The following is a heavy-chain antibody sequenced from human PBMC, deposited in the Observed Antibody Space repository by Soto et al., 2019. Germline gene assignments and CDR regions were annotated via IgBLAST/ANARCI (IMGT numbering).Heavy chain of an antibody. J-gene: IGHJ6*02. CDR2: ISAYNGNT. D-gene: IGHD3-10*01. V-gene: IGHV1-18*01. Sequence: GASVKVSCKASGYTFTSYGISCVRQAPGQGLEWMGWISAYNGNTNYAQKLQGRVTMTTDTSTSTAYMELRSLRSDDTALYFCASSSFLRSGDLFHGLDVWGQGTTVTVSS. CDR3: ASSSFLRSGDLFHGLDV. CDR1: GYTFTSYG.